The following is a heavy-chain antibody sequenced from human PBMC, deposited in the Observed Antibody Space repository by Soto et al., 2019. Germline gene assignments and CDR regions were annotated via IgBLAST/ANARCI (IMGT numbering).Heavy chain of an antibody. V-gene: IGHV3-43*01. CDR1: GFSFDEYT. D-gene: IGHD5-12*01. Sequence: PGGSLRLSCAASGFSFDEYTMHWVRQAPGKGLEWVSLISWDGGSTYYADSVKGRFTISSDNSKNSLYLQMSSLRTEDTALYYCPNEEAGKASGCSNWFDRWRQGTRVTVAS. J-gene: IGHJ5*02. CDR2: ISWDGGST. CDR3: PNEEAGKASGCSNWFDR.